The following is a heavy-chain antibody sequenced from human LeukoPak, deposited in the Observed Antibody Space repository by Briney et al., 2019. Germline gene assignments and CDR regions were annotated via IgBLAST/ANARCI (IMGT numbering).Heavy chain of an antibody. CDR2: ISAYNGNT. CDR3: ARDLGDDTNYYYYYMDV. V-gene: IGHV1-18*01. J-gene: IGHJ6*03. Sequence: ASVTVSCKASGYTFTSYGISWVRQAPGQGLEWMGWISAYNGNTNYAQKLQGRVTMTTDTSTSTAYMELRSLRSDDTAVYYCARDLGDDTNYYYYYMDVWGKGTTVTVSS. D-gene: IGHD1-26*01. CDR1: GYTFTSYG.